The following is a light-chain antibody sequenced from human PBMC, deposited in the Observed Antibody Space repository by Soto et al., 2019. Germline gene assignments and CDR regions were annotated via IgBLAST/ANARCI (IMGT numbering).Light chain of an antibody. CDR2: GNS. J-gene: IGLJ2*01. CDR1: SSNIGAGYD. V-gene: IGLV1-40*01. CDR3: QSYDSSLSGVV. Sequence: QPVLTQPPSVSGAPGQRVTISCTGSSSNIGAGYDVHWYQHLPGTAPKLLIYGNSNRPSGVPDRFSGSKSGTSASLAITGLQAEDEAGYYCQSYDSSLSGVVFGGGTKLTVL.